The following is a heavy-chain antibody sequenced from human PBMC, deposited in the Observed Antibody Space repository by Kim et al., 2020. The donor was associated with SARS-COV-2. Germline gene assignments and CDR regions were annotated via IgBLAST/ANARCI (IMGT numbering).Heavy chain of an antibody. Sequence: SETLSLTCTVSGGSISSYYWSWIRQPAGKGLEWIGRIYTSGSTNYNPSLKSRVTMSVDTSKNQFSLKLSSVTAADTAVYYCARSSSPYIVVVPAAMGYGMDVWGQGTTVTVSS. CDR1: GGSISSYY. V-gene: IGHV4-4*07. J-gene: IGHJ6*02. D-gene: IGHD2-2*01. CDR3: ARSSSPYIVVVPAAMGYGMDV. CDR2: IYTSGST.